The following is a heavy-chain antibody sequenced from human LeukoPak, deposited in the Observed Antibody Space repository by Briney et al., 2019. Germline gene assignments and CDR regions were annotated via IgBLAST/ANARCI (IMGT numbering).Heavy chain of an antibody. V-gene: IGHV1-24*01. CDR2: FDPEDGET. CDR1: GYTFTSYD. Sequence: ASVKVSCKASGYTFTSYDINWVRQATGKGLEWMGGFDPEDGETIYAQKFQGRVTMTEDTSTDTAYMELSSLRSEDTAVYYCATARSGSYYSLFYFDYWGQGTLVTVSS. D-gene: IGHD1-26*01. CDR3: ATARSGSYYSLFYFDY. J-gene: IGHJ4*02.